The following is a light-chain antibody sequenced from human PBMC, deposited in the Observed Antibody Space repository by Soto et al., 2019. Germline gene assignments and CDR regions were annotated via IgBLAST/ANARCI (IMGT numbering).Light chain of an antibody. J-gene: IGKJ3*01. CDR3: QQTYSTPFT. V-gene: IGKV1-39*01. CDR2: AAS. Sequence: DVQMTQSPSSLSASVGDRVTITCRASQTISNYLNWYQEIPGKAPKLLIYAASNLQSGVPSRFSGSGSGTEFTLPISNLQPEDFATYYCQQTYSTPFTFGPGTNVDI. CDR1: QTISNY.